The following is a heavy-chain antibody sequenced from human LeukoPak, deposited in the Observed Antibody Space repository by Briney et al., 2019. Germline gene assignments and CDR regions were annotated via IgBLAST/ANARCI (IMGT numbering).Heavy chain of an antibody. CDR2: IYHSGST. CDR1: GYSISSGYY. Sequence: KPSETLSLTCAVSGYSISSGYYWGWIRQPPGKGLEWVASIYHSGSTYFNPSLKSRVTISIDTSKNQFSLKQSSVTAADTAVYYCARGYCSSTSCYIPYNWFDPWGHGTLVTVSS. V-gene: IGHV4-38-2*01. CDR3: ARGYCSSTSCYIPYNWFDP. D-gene: IGHD2-2*02. J-gene: IGHJ5*02.